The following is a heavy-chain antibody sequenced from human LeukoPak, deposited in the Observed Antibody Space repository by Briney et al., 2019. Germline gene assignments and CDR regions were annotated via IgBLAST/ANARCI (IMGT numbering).Heavy chain of an antibody. CDR1: GYTFTGYY. J-gene: IGHJ5*02. CDR3: ARPNYDFWSGYLNWFDP. D-gene: IGHD3-3*01. CDR2: SNPNSGGT. Sequence: ASVKVSCKASGYTFTGYYMHWVRQAPGQGLEWMGWSNPNSGGTNYAQKFQGRVTMTRDTSISTAYMELSRLRSDDTAVYYCARPNYDFWSGYLNWFDPWGQGTLVTVSS. V-gene: IGHV1-2*02.